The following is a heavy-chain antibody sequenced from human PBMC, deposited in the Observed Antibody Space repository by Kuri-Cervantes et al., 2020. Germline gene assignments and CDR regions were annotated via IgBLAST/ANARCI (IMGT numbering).Heavy chain of an antibody. J-gene: IGHJ4*02. CDR2: IKEDGSEK. Sequence: GESLKISCAASGFTFSSYAMSWVRQAPGKGLEWVANIKEDGSEKYYVDSVKGRFTISRDNAKNSLYLQMNSLRAEDTAVYYCARKYGGSYYVYFDSWGQGTLVTVSS. V-gene: IGHV3-7*01. D-gene: IGHD1-26*01. CDR3: ARKYGGSYYVYFDS. CDR1: GFTFSSYA.